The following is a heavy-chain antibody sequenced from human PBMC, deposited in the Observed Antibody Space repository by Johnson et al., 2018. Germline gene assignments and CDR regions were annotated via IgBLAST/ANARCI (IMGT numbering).Heavy chain of an antibody. CDR2: INSGGIT. Sequence: VQLVESGGGLIQPGGSLRLSCAVSGFSVSSNYINWARQAPGKGLEWVSVINSGGITYYADSVKGRFTISRDNSKNPGFLQMNSLRAEDTAGDYCAGGGYSDPEKFHHWGQGTLVTVSS. J-gene: IGHJ1*01. CDR3: AGGGYSDPEKFHH. CDR1: GFSVSSNY. D-gene: IGHD1-26*01. V-gene: IGHV3-53*01.